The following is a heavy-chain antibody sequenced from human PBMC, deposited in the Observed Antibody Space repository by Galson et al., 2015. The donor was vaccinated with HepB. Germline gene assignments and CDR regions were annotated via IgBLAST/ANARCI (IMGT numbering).Heavy chain of an antibody. V-gene: IGHV5-51*01. Sequence: QSGAEVKKPGESLKISCKGSGYSFTSYWIGWVRQMPGKGLEWMGIIYPGDSDTRYSPSFQGHVTISADKSLRTAYLQWSSLKASGTAMYYCARQLRDSSSWYGWFDPWGQGTLVTVSS. CDR3: ARQLRDSSSWYGWFDP. J-gene: IGHJ5*02. D-gene: IGHD6-13*01. CDR2: IYPGDSDT. CDR1: GYSFTSYW.